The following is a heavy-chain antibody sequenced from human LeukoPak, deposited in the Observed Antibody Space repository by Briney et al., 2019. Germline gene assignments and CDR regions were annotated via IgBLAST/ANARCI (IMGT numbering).Heavy chain of an antibody. CDR1: GGSFSGYY. CDR3: AITMVRGVIVDY. CDR2: INHSGST. J-gene: IGHJ4*02. D-gene: IGHD3-10*01. V-gene: IGHV4-34*01. Sequence: SETLSLTCAVYGGSFSGYYWSWVRQPPGKGLEWIGEINHSGSTNYNPSLKSRVTISVDTSKNQFSLKLSSVTAADTAVYYCAITMVRGVIVDYWGQGTLVTVSS.